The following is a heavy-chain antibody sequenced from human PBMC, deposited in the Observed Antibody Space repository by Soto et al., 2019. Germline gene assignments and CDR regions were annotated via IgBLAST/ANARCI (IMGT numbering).Heavy chain of an antibody. D-gene: IGHD3-3*01. CDR3: AGERNYDFWSGYSSYGMDV. V-gene: IGHV1-46*01. J-gene: IGHJ6*02. CDR2: INSSGGSP. Sequence: VQLRQSGAEVRKPGASVKVSCKASGDSFTNYYFHWVRQAPGQSLEWMGIINSSGGSPTYAQKFLGRVTMTRDTSTSTVYMELSSLKSEDTAVYYCAGERNYDFWSGYSSYGMDVWGQGTTVSVSS. CDR1: GDSFTNYY.